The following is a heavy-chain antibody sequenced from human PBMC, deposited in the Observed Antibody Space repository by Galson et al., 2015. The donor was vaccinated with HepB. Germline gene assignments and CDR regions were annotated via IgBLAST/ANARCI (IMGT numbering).Heavy chain of an antibody. D-gene: IGHD2-21*01. J-gene: IGHJ4*02. Sequence: SLRLSCAASGFTFRAYWMHWVRQPPGKGLEWVSRIKNDGSITAYADSVKGRFTISRDNAKNPVFLQMNSLRAEDTAVYYCAKSDWLESWGQGTLVTVSS. V-gene: IGHV3-74*03. CDR2: IKNDGSIT. CDR1: GFTFRAYW. CDR3: AKSDWLES.